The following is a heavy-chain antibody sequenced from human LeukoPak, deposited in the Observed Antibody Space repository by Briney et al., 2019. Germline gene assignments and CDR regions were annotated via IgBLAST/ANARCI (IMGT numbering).Heavy chain of an antibody. CDR2: IYHSGST. J-gene: IGHJ4*02. CDR3: AVQGITMVRGAPGDMRDFDY. CDR1: GGSISSGGYS. D-gene: IGHD3-10*01. Sequence: SETLSLTCAVSGGSISSGGYSWSWIRQPPGKGLEWIGYIYHSGSTYYNPSLKSRVTISVDRSKNQFSLKLSSVTAADTAVYYCAVQGITMVRGAPGDMRDFDYWGQGTLVTVSS. V-gene: IGHV4-30-2*01.